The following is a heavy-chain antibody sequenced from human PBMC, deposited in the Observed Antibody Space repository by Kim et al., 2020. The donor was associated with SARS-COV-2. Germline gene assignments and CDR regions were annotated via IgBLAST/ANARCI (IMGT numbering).Heavy chain of an antibody. V-gene: IGHV3-7*03. CDR3: AGMSSHPTTPFDP. D-gene: IGHD1-1*01. J-gene: IGHJ5*02. Sequence: VAPVKGRFTNTRENAKNSLYLQMNSQRAEDTAVYYCAGMSSHPTTPFDPWGQGTLVTVSS.